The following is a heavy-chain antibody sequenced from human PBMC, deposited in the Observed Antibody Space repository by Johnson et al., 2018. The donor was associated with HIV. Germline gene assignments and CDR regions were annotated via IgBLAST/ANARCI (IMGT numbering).Heavy chain of an antibody. CDR3: ARVRAAAVSDAFDI. CDR2: IRWNSGSI. V-gene: IGHV3-9*01. CDR1: GFTFSTYG. J-gene: IGHJ3*02. Sequence: VQLVESGGGVVQPGRSLRLSCAASGFTFSTYGMHWVRQAPGKGLEWVSGIRWNSGSIGYEDSVKGRFTISRDNAKNSLYLQMNSLRADDTALYYCARVRAAAVSDAFDIWGQGTMVTVSS. D-gene: IGHD6-13*01.